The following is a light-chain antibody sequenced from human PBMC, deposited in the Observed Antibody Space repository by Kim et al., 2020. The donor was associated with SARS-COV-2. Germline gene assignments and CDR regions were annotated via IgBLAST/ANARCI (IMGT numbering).Light chain of an antibody. J-gene: IGLJ3*02. Sequence: PVQRVTISCSASSSNFGSKAVSWYQKTPGAAPKLLHHSSDQRPSWVPDRFSGSKSGTSASLAISGLQSEDEAHYYCAAWDDSLNGVFGGGTQLTVL. CDR1: SSNFGSKA. CDR2: SSD. CDR3: AAWDDSLNGV. V-gene: IGLV1-44*01.